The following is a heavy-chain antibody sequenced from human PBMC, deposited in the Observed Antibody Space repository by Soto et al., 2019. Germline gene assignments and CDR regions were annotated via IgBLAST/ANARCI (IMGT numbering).Heavy chain of an antibody. J-gene: IGHJ4*02. CDR3: ETWPELGSY. V-gene: IGHV1-8*01. Sequence: QVQLVQSGAEVKKPGASVKVSCKASGYSFNSYEINWVRQATGQGLEWLGWMNPDRDKTGYGEKFPRRITMTRNTAISIAYMELSILSYKVMAVYFCETWPELGSYWGQGTLVTVSS. CDR1: GYSFNSYE. D-gene: IGHD7-27*01. CDR2: MNPDRDKT.